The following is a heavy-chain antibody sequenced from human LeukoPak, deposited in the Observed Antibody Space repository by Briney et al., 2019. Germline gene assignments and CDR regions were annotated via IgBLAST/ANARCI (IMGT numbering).Heavy chain of an antibody. CDR3: AREGYSSTGYYYYMDV. V-gene: IGHV3-64*01. Sequence: PGGSLRLSCAASGFTFSSYAMYWVRQAPGKGLEYVSAISSNGGSTYYANSVKGRFTISRDNSKNTLYLQMGSLRAEDMAVYYCAREGYSSTGYYYYMDVWGKGTTVTVSS. CDR1: GFTFSSYA. CDR2: ISSNGGST. D-gene: IGHD5-18*01. J-gene: IGHJ6*03.